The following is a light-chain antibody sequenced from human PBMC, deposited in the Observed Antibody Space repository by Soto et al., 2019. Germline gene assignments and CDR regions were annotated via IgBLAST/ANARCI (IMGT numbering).Light chain of an antibody. CDR3: QQYGGSPNT. J-gene: IGKJ2*01. CDR1: QSVSSNF. V-gene: IGKV3-20*01. Sequence: EIGVTQSPGTLSLSPGERATLSCRASQSVSSNFLAWYQQKPGQAPRLLIYGASSRATGIPDRFSGSGSGTDFTLTINKLEPEDFAVYYCQQYGGSPNTFGQGTRLEIK. CDR2: GAS.